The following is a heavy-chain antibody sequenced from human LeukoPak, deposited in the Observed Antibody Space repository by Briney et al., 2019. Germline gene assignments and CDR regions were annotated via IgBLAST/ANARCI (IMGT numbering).Heavy chain of an antibody. CDR2: ISSSSSYI. V-gene: IGHV3-21*01. J-gene: IGHJ4*02. D-gene: IGHD3-22*01. CDR3: ARDWPFTMTPLDY. CDR1: GFTFSSYS. Sequence: SGGSLRLSCAASGFTFSSYSMNWVRQAPGKGLEWVSSISSSSSYIYYADSVKGRFTISRDNAKNSLYLQMNSLRAEDTAVYYCARDWPFTMTPLDYWGQGTLVTVS.